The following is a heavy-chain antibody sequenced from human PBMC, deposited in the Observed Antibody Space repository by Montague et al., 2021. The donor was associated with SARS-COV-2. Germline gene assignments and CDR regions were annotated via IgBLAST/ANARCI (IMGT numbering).Heavy chain of an antibody. D-gene: IGHD5-12*01. J-gene: IGHJ2*01. V-gene: IGHV4-59*01. CDR1: GGSISSYY. CDR2: IYYSGST. CDR3: AGDRGRFWHFDL. Sequence: SETLSLTCTVSGGSISSYYCNWIRQSPGKGLEWIGYIYYSGSTKXNPSLKSRVTMLVDTSKRQMSLRLNSVTAADTAVYYCAGDRGRFWHFDLWGRGTLVTVSS.